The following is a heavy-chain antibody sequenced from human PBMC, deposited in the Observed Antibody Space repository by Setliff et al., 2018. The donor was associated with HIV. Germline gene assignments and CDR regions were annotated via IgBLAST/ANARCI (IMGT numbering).Heavy chain of an antibody. CDR3: AKSSPSIGYITDC. J-gene: IGHJ4*02. Sequence: SETLSLTCSVSGVSISSYYWSWIRHYPGKGLEWIGIIFPGGDTNYNPSLTSRVTISVDTSKNHLFLKLTSVTTADTAVYFCAKSSPSIGYITDCWGQGAPVTVSS. CDR2: IFPGGDT. V-gene: IGHV4-59*01. D-gene: IGHD5-12*01. CDR1: GVSISSYY.